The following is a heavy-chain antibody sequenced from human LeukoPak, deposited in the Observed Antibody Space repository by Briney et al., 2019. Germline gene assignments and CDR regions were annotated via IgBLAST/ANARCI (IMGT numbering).Heavy chain of an antibody. Sequence: ASVKVSCKASGYTFTGYYMHWVRQAPGQGLEWMGWINPKSGGTNYAQKFQGRVTMTTDTSMTTAHMEVSRLTSDDTAVYYCARAGGRSWFDPWGPGTLVTVSS. V-gene: IGHV1-2*02. CDR3: ARAGGRSWFDP. J-gene: IGHJ5*02. CDR2: INPKSGGT. CDR1: GYTFTGYY.